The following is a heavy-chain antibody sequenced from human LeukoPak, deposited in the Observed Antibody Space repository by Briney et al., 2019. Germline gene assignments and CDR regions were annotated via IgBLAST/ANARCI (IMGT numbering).Heavy chain of an antibody. CDR1: GFTFSSYG. Sequence: PGGSLRLSCAASGFTFSSYGMHWVRQAPGKGLEWVAFIRYDGSNKYYADSVKGRFTISRDNSKNTLYLQMNSLRAEDTAVYYCAKDGIAARDYFDYWGQGTLVTVSS. D-gene: IGHD6-6*01. V-gene: IGHV3-30*02. J-gene: IGHJ4*02. CDR2: IRYDGSNK. CDR3: AKDGIAARDYFDY.